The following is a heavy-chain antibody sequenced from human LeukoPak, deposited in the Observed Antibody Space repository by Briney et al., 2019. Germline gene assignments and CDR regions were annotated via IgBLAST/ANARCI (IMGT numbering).Heavy chain of an antibody. D-gene: IGHD3-10*01. CDR3: ARGGANYGSGSYPLGHYYHYGMDV. V-gene: IGHV1-2*02. J-gene: IGHJ6*02. CDR1: GYTFTGYY. Sequence: GASVKVSCKASGYTFTGYYMHWVRQAPGQGLEWMGWINPNSGGTNYAQKFQGRVTMTRDTSISTAYMELSRLRSDDTAVYYCARGGANYGSGSYPLGHYYHYGMDVWGQGTTVTVSS. CDR2: INPNSGGT.